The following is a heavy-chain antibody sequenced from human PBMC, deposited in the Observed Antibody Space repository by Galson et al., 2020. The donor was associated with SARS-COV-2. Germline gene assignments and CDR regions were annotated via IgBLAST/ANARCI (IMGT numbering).Heavy chain of an antibody. D-gene: IGHD3-3*01. CDR3: ARHSRAVTLFGVVIIPDAFDI. CDR1: GGSISSSSYY. V-gene: IGHV4-39*01. Sequence: SETLSLTCTVSGGSISSSSYYWGWIRQPPGKGLEWIGSIYYSGSTYYNPSLKSRVTISVDTSKNQFSLKLSSVTAADTAVYYCARHSRAVTLFGVVIIPDAFDIWGQGTMVTVSS. J-gene: IGHJ3*02. CDR2: IYYSGST.